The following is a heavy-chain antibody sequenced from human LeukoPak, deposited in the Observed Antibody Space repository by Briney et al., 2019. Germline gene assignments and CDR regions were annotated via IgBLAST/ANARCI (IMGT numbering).Heavy chain of an antibody. D-gene: IGHD4-17*01. J-gene: IGHJ3*02. CDR3: ASLHDYGDYPDAFDI. Sequence: PSETLSLTCTVSGGSISSGDYYWSWIRQPPGKGLEWIGYIYYSGSTYYNPSLKSRVTISVDTSKNQFSLKLSSVTAADMAVYYCASLHDYGDYPDAFDIWGQGTMVTVSS. CDR1: GGSISSGDYY. V-gene: IGHV4-30-4*01. CDR2: IYYSGST.